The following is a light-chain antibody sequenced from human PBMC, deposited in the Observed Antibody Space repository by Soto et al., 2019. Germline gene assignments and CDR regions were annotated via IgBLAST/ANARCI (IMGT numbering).Light chain of an antibody. CDR1: KLGDTY. CDR3: QAWDSNTGV. V-gene: IGLV3-1*01. Sequence: SYELTQPPSVSVSPGQTASITCSGEKLGDTYACWYQQKPGQSPVLVIYQDTKRPSGIPERFSGSNSGNTATLTISGTQAMDEADYYCQAWDSNTGVFGTGTKVTVL. J-gene: IGLJ1*01. CDR2: QDT.